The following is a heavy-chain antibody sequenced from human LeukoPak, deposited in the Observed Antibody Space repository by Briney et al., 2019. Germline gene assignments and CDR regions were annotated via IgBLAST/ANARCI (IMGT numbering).Heavy chain of an antibody. CDR3: AGSGSYSSWFDP. D-gene: IGHD1-26*01. CDR2: ISYDGSNK. J-gene: IGHJ5*02. V-gene: IGHV3-30*04. Sequence: GGSLRLSCAASGFTFSSYAMHWVRQAPGKGLEWVAVISYDGSNKYYADSVKGRFTISRDNSKNTLYLQMNSLRAEDTAVYYCAGSGSYSSWFDPWGQGTLVTVSS. CDR1: GFTFSSYA.